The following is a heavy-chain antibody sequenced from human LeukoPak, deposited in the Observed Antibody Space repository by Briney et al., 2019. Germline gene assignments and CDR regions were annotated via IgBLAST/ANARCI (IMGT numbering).Heavy chain of an antibody. V-gene: IGHV3-48*03. Sequence: GGSLRLSCEASGFTFSSYEMNWFRQAPGKGLEWVSYVSKSGGTMKNADSVKGRFTVSRDNAKNSLHLQMNSLTAEDTAAYYCATAVIRGRGTMVTVSS. CDR2: VSKSGGTM. CDR1: GFTFSSYE. CDR3: ATAVI. J-gene: IGHJ3*02.